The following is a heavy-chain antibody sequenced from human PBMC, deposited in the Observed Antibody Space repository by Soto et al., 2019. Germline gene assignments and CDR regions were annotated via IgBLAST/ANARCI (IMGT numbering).Heavy chain of an antibody. J-gene: IGHJ5*02. D-gene: IGHD1-26*01. CDR3: ARGGGSYPLGYNWFDP. CDR1: GYTLTTYG. CDR2: ISAYNGNT. V-gene: IGHV1-18*01. Sequence: ASVKLSFQPSGYTLTTYGTSWLRQARRQGLEWMGWISAYNGNTNCAQKLEGRVTMTTDTSTSTAYMELRSLRSDDTAVYYCARGGGSYPLGYNWFDPWGQGTLVTVSS.